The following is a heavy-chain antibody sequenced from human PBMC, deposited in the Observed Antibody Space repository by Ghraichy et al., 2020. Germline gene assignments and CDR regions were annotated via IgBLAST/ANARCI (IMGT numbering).Heavy chain of an antibody. J-gene: IGHJ5*02. CDR1: GYIFTGHY. Sequence: ASVKVSCKASGYIFTGHYIHWVRQAPGQGLEWMGWINPNSGGTNYAQKFQGRVTMTRDRSNSTVYMELRRLRFDDTAVYYCARDSSRPTYYYDSRGYNTWGQGTLVTVS. CDR2: INPNSGGT. D-gene: IGHD3-22*01. V-gene: IGHV1-2*02. CDR3: ARDSSRPTYYYDSRGYNT.